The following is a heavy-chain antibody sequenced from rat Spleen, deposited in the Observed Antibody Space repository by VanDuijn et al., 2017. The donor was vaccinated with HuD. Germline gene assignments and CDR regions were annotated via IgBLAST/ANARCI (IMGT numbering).Heavy chain of an antibody. CDR2: ITSGGSNT. CDR3: AKRGWYYFDY. V-gene: IGHV5-29*01. Sequence: EVLLVESGGGLVQPGRSLKLSCAASGFTFSSFVMAWVRQAPKKGLEWVASITSGGSNTYYPDSVKGRFTISRDNAKSTLYLQMDSLRSEDTATYYCAKRGWYYFDYWGQGVMVTVSS. J-gene: IGHJ2*01. CDR1: GFTFSSFV.